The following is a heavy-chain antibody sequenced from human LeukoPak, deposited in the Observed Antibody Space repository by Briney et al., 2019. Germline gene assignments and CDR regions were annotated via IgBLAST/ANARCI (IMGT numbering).Heavy chain of an antibody. CDR3: ARVQAYYDFWSGYYTDWFDP. CDR1: GFTFSSYW. D-gene: IGHD3-3*01. Sequence: GGSLRLSCAASGFTFSSYWMSWVRQAPGKGLEWVANIKQDGSEKYYVDSVKGRFTISRDNAKNSLYLQMNSLRAEDTAAYYCARVQAYYDFWSGYYTDWFDPWGQGTLVTVSS. J-gene: IGHJ5*02. CDR2: IKQDGSEK. V-gene: IGHV3-7*01.